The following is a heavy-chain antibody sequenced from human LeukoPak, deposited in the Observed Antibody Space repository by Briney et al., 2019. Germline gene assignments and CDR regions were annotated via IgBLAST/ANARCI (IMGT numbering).Heavy chain of an antibody. CDR2: ISSSSSYI. CDR3: VTYQLLLYGFDY. Sequence: PGGSLRLSCAASGFTFSSYSMNWVRQAPGKGLEWVSSISSSSSYIYYADSVKGRFTISRDNAKNSLYLQMNSLRAEDTAVYYCVTYQLLLYGFDYWGQGTLVTVSS. J-gene: IGHJ4*02. D-gene: IGHD2-2*01. V-gene: IGHV3-21*01. CDR1: GFTFSSYS.